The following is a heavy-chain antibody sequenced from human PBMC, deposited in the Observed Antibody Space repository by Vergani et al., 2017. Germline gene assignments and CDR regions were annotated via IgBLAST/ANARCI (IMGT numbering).Heavy chain of an antibody. D-gene: IGHD6-13*01. Sequence: QVQLVDSGGGEVQPGRSLRLSCSAAGFPFSDYGVQWVRQAPGKGLEWVSVIYSGGSTYYADSVKGRFTNSRDNSKNTLYLQMNSLRAEDTAVYYCARESIAAGDAFDIWGQGTMVTVSS. CDR1: GFPFSDYG. CDR3: ARESIAAGDAFDI. J-gene: IGHJ3*02. CDR2: IYSGGST. V-gene: IGHV3-NL1*01.